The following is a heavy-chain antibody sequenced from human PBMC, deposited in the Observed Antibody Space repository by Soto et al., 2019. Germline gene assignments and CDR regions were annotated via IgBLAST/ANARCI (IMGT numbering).Heavy chain of an antibody. J-gene: IGHJ6*02. CDR1: GYTFTNSG. D-gene: IGHD6-19*01. Sequence: ASVKVSCKASGYTFTNSGISWVRQAPGQGLEWMGWISTDNGNTNYAQHLQGRVSMTTDTSTSTAYMDLRSLRSDDTAVYYCARSSSVVGHYYYYGMDVWGQGTTVTVS. CDR3: ARSSSVVGHYYYYGMDV. V-gene: IGHV1-18*01. CDR2: ISTDNGNT.